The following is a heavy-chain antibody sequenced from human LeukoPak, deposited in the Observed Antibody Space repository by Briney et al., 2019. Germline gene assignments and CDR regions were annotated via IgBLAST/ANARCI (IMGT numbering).Heavy chain of an antibody. CDR2: INPNSGGT. J-gene: IGHJ2*01. CDR3: ARDREMATITGWYFDL. D-gene: IGHD5-24*01. Sequence: ASVTVSFTASGYTFTGYYMHWVRQAPGQGLEWMGWINPNSGGTNYAQKFQGRVTMTRDTSISTAYMELSRLRSDDTAVYYCARDREMATITGWYFDLWGRGTLVTVSS. CDR1: GYTFTGYY. V-gene: IGHV1-2*02.